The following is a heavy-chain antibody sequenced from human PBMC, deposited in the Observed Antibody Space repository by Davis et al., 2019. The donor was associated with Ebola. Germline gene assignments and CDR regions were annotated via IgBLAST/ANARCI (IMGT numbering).Heavy chain of an antibody. Sequence: AASVKVSCKASGYSFTNYAMQWVRQAPGQSLEWIGWIKGVNGKTKYSQKFQGRVTLTRDTSATIGYMQLSGLKSEDTAVYYCARDLEAHIGDVGTPMFWGQGTLVSVSS. D-gene: IGHD3-10*02. CDR3: ARDLEAHIGDVGTPMF. J-gene: IGHJ4*02. V-gene: IGHV1-3*01. CDR1: GYSFTNYA. CDR2: IKGVNGKT.